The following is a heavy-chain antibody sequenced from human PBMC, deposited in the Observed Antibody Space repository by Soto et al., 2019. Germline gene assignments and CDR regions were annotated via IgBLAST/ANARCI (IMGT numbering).Heavy chain of an antibody. V-gene: IGHV1-18*01. CDR2: ISAYNGNT. CDR3: ARDFTGWPPYGVDS. J-gene: IGHJ4*02. CDR1: GYTFTSYA. Sequence: QVQLVQSGVEVKKPGASVKVSCKASGYTFTSYAISWVRQAPGQGLEWMGWISAYNGNTNYAQNLRGRVTMTTDASTITAYMELRRLRYDDTAMYYCARDFTGWPPYGVDSWGQGTQVTDSS. D-gene: IGHD3-10*01.